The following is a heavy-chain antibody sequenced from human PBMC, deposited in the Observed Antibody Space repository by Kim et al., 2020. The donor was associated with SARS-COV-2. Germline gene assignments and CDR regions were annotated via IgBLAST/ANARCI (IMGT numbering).Heavy chain of an antibody. V-gene: IGHV3-11*01. J-gene: IGHJ6*02. CDR2: ISDSGSTK. D-gene: IGHD2-2*03. Sequence: GGSLRLSCAASGFTFSDYYMSWIRQAPGKGLEWVSYISDSGSTKFYGDSVKGRFTISRDNAKNTLYLQMNSLRADDTAVYYCARDGYCPGSSCRHYYYYGMDVWGQGTTVTVSS. CDR3: ARDGYCPGSSCRHYYYYGMDV. CDR1: GFTFSDYY.